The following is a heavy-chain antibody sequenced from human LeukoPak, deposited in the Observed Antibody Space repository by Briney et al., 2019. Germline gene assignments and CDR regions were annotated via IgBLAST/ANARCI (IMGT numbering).Heavy chain of an antibody. CDR3: ARVGRYSYAFDY. Sequence: PSETLSLTCTVSGGSISSYYWSWIRQPPGKGLEWIGYIYYSGGTNYNPSLKSRVTISVDTSKNQFSLKLSSVTAADTAVYYCARVGRYSYAFDYWGQGTLVTVSS. V-gene: IGHV4-59*01. CDR1: GGSISSYY. D-gene: IGHD5-18*01. CDR2: IYYSGGT. J-gene: IGHJ4*02.